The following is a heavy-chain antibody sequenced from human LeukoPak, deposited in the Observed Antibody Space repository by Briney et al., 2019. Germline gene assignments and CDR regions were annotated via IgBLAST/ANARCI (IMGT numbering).Heavy chain of an antibody. Sequence: SETLSLTCAVYGGSFSGYYWSWIRQPPGKGLEWIGEINHSGSTNYNPSLKSRVTISVDTSKNQFSLKLSSVAAADTAVYYCARDDSGWYGGWFDPWGQGTLVTVSS. J-gene: IGHJ5*02. V-gene: IGHV4-34*01. CDR3: ARDDSGWYGGWFDP. CDR1: GGSFSGYY. CDR2: INHSGST. D-gene: IGHD6-19*01.